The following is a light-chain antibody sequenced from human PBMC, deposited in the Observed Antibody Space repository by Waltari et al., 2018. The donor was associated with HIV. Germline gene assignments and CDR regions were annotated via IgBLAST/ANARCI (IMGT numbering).Light chain of an antibody. CDR3: ASWDDSLNGPV. V-gene: IGLV1-44*01. CDR2: GKN. J-gene: IGLJ2*01. Sequence: QSVLPPPPSASGTPAQRVTISCSASTSTLRRNTVSWFQQFPGTAPKVLFDGKNQRPSGVPDRCSGSKSGTSASLAISGLQSEDEADYYCASWDDSLNGPVFGGGTKLTVV. CDR1: TSTLRRNT.